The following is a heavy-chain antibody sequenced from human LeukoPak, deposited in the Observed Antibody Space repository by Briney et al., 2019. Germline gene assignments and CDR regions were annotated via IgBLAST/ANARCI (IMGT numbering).Heavy chain of an antibody. Sequence: PSETLSLTCTVSGGSISSYYWRWIRQPPGKGLEWIGYIYSSGSTNYSPTLKSRVTISVDTSKNHFSLKLNSVTAADTAVYFCARSANTRASFDYWGQGTLVTVSS. CDR1: GGSISSYY. CDR2: IYSSGST. CDR3: ARSANTRASFDY. J-gene: IGHJ4*02. V-gene: IGHV4-59*01.